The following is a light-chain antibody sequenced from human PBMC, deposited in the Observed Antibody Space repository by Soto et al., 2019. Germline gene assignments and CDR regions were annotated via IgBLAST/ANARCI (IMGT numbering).Light chain of an antibody. CDR3: QSFDKSLTAWV. CDR2: GDN. CDR1: SSNFGAGYD. V-gene: IGLV1-40*01. J-gene: IGLJ3*02. Sequence: QPVLTQPPSVSGAPGQRVTISCTGSSSNFGAGYDVHWYQQFPGTAPKLLIYGDNNRPSGVPDRFSGSKSGTSASLAITGLQAEDEADYYCQSFDKSLTAWVFGGGTKVTVL.